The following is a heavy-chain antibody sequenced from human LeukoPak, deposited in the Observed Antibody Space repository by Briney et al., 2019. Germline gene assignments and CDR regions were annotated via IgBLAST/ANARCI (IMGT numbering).Heavy chain of an antibody. CDR1: GFTFDDYA. D-gene: IGHD2-21*02. J-gene: IGHJ2*01. CDR2: ISYNSDTI. V-gene: IGHV3-9*01. Sequence: GGSLRLSCAASGFTFDDYAMPWVRQAPGKGLEWVSGISYNSDTIAYADSVKGRFTISRDNAKNSLYLQMNSLRAEDTALYYCAKDYCGGDCYSGWYFDLWGRGTLVTVSS. CDR3: AKDYCGGDCYSGWYFDL.